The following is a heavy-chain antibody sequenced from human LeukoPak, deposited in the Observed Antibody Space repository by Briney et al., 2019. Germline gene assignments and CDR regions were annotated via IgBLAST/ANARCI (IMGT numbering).Heavy chain of an antibody. J-gene: IGHJ4*02. Sequence: SETLSLTCTVSGGTISSYYWNWIRQPPGKGLEWIGYIHSSGSTKYNPSLKSRVTISVDTSKNQFSLKLSSVTAADRTVYYCARWYSSGWAFDYWGQGTLVTVSS. D-gene: IGHD6-19*01. CDR2: IHSSGST. V-gene: IGHV4-59*08. CDR1: GGTISSYY. CDR3: ARWYSSGWAFDY.